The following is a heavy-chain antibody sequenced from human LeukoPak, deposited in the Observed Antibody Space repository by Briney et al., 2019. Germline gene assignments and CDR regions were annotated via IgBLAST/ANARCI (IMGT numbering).Heavy chain of an antibody. CDR2: ISYDGSSK. V-gene: IGHV3-30-3*01. CDR3: ARANRPYYYYYGMDI. CDR1: GFTFSTYA. J-gene: IGHJ6*02. Sequence: GRSLGLSCAASGFTFSTYAIHWVRQAPGKGQEWLAVISYDGSSKYYADSVRGRFTISRDNSKNTLYLQMNSLRAEDTAVYYCARANRPYYYYYGMDIWGQGTTVTVSS.